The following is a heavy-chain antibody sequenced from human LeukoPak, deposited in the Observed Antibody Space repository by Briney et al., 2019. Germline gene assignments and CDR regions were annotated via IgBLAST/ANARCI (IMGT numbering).Heavy chain of an antibody. D-gene: IGHD3-10*01. Sequence: PGRSLRLSCAASGFTLSSYGMHWVRQAPGKGLEWVAVISYDGSNKYYADSVKGRFTISRDNSKNTLYLQMNSLRAEDTAVYYCAKDVYYGSGRTYYYYYGMDVWGQGTTVTVSS. CDR2: ISYDGSNK. CDR3: AKDVYYGSGRTYYYYYGMDV. CDR1: GFTLSSYG. J-gene: IGHJ6*02. V-gene: IGHV3-30*18.